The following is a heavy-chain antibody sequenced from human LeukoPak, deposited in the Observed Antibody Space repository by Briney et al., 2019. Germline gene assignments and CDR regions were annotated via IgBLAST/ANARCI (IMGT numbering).Heavy chain of an antibody. CDR3: AATKGAYLFDY. V-gene: IGHV3-23*01. Sequence: GGSLRLSCAASGFIFSSCAMSWVRQAPGKGLEWVSAISGSGDSTYYADSVKGRLTISRDNSKNTLYLQMNSLRAEDTAVYYCAATKGAYLFDYWGQGTLVTVSS. D-gene: IGHD2-2*02. CDR1: GFIFSSCA. CDR2: ISGSGDST. J-gene: IGHJ4*02.